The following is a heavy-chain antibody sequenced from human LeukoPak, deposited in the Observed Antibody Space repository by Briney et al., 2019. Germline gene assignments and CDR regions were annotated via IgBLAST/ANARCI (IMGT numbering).Heavy chain of an antibody. CDR1: GFSFSTSW. Sequence: GGSLRLSCTASGFSFSTSWMSWVRQTPGKGLEWVANIKKDGSEEYYVDSVKTRFTISRDNAKNSLYLQLKSLIVEDTAVYYCARLSTSVAGGDHWGQGTLVTVSS. CDR2: IKKDGSEE. D-gene: IGHD6-19*01. CDR3: ARLSTSVAGGDH. V-gene: IGHV3-7*01. J-gene: IGHJ4*02.